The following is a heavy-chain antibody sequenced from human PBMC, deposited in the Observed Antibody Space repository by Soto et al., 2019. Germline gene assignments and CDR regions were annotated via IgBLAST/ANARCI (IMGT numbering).Heavy chain of an antibody. Sequence: SVKVCCKASGDTFSSYTISWVRQAPGQGLEWMGRIIPILGIANYAQKFQGRVTITADKSTSTAYMELSSLRSEDTAVYYCAAPIAAADAFDIWGQGTMVTVS. V-gene: IGHV1-69*02. CDR3: AAPIAAADAFDI. J-gene: IGHJ3*02. CDR1: GDTFSSYT. D-gene: IGHD6-13*01. CDR2: IIPILGIA.